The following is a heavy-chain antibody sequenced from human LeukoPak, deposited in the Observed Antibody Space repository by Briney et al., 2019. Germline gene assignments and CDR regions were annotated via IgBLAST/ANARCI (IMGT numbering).Heavy chain of an antibody. V-gene: IGHV4-34*01. J-gene: IGHJ4*02. CDR1: GGSFSGYY. Sequence: SETLSLTCAVYGGSFSGYYWSWIRQPPGKGLEWIGEIDHSGSTNYNPSLKSRVTISVDTSKNHFSLRLSSVTAADTAVYYCARAVGDSGHGRYFDYWGQGTLVTVSS. CDR3: ARAVGDSGHGRYFDY. D-gene: IGHD5-12*01. CDR2: IDHSGST.